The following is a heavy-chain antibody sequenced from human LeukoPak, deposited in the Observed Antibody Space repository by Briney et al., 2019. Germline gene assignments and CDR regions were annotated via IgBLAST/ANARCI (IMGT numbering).Heavy chain of an antibody. CDR3: ARERALDI. CDR1: GLTFSSYW. CDR2: IKQDGSEK. Sequence: GGSLRLSCEASGLTFSSYWMSWVRQAPGKGLEWVANIKQDGSEKYYVDSVKGRFTISRDNAKNSLYLQMNSLRAEDTAVYYCARERALDIRGQGTMVTVSS. J-gene: IGHJ3*02. V-gene: IGHV3-7*01.